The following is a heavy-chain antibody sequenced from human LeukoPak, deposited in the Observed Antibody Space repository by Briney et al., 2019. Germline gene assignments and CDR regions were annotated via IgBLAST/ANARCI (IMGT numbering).Heavy chain of an antibody. CDR2: NSGGSS. D-gene: IGHD6-19*01. CDR3: AKDLGSSGWYIDY. J-gene: IGHJ4*02. Sequence: GGSLRLSCAASGFTFSTYGVYWVSQAPGKGLEWVSSNSGGSSYYADSVKGRFTISRDNSKNTLYLQMNSLRAEDTAVYYCAKDLGSSGWYIDYWGQGTLVTVSS. CDR1: GFTFSTYG. V-gene: IGHV3-23*01.